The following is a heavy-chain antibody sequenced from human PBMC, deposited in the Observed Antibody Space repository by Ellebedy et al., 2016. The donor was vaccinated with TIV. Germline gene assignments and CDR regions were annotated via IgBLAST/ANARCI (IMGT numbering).Heavy chain of an antibody. CDR2: ISYDGSNK. CDR3: AKSLGFYGSGFDAFDI. Sequence: GESLKISCAASGFTFSSYAMHWVRQAPGKGLEWVAVISYDGSNKYYADSVKGRFTISRDNSKNTLYLQMNSLRAEDTAVYYCAKSLGFYGSGFDAFDIWGQGTMVTVSS. V-gene: IGHV3-30-3*02. J-gene: IGHJ3*02. D-gene: IGHD3-10*01. CDR1: GFTFSSYA.